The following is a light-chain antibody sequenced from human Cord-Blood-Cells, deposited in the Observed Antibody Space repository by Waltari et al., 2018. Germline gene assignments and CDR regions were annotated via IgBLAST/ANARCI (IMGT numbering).Light chain of an antibody. CDR1: SSDLGGYTL. Sequence: QSALTQPASVSGSPGPSITIPCTATSSDLGGYTLVSCYHQHPGKAPKLMIYDVSKRPSGVSNRFSGSKSGNTASLTISGLQAEDEADYYCSSYTSSSTFDVFGTGTKVTVL. CDR3: SSYTSSSTFDV. J-gene: IGLJ1*01. V-gene: IGLV2-14*01. CDR2: DVS.